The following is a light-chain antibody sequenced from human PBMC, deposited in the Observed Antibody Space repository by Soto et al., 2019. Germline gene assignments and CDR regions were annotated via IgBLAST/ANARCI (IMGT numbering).Light chain of an antibody. CDR2: AAS. CDR3: QQYNPYSPWT. J-gene: IGKJ1*01. Sequence: DIQMTQSPSSLSASVGDRVTITCRASQSISSYLNWYQQKPGKVPKLLIYAASSLQSGVPSRFSGSGSGTDFTLTISSLQPEDFATYYCQQYNPYSPWTFGRGTKVDIK. V-gene: IGKV1-39*01. CDR1: QSISSY.